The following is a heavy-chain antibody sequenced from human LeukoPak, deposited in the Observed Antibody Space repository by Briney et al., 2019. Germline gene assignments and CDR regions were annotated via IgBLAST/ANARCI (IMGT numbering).Heavy chain of an antibody. CDR3: AKGHPSGILYYYYYMDV. V-gene: IGHV3-30*18. CDR2: ISYDGSNK. Sequence: GGSLRLSCAASGFTFSSYGMHWVRQAPGKGLEWVAVISYDGSNKYYADSVKGRFTISRDNSKNTLYLQMNSLRAEDTAVYYCAKGHPSGILYYYYYMDVWGKGTTVTVSS. D-gene: IGHD6-19*01. J-gene: IGHJ6*03. CDR1: GFTFSSYG.